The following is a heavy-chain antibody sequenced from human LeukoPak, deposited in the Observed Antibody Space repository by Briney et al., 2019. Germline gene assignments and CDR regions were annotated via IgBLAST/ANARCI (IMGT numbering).Heavy chain of an antibody. CDR1: GFTFSNAW. D-gene: IGHD4-17*01. CDR2: IKSKTDGGTT. Sequence: PGGSLRLSCAASGFTFSNAWMSWVRQAPGKGLEWVGRIKSKTDGGTTDYAAPVKGRFTISRDDSKNTLYLQMNSLKTEDTAVYYCTTLTTATTMERNFDYWGQGTLVTVSS. CDR3: TTLTTATTMERNFDY. V-gene: IGHV3-15*01. J-gene: IGHJ4*02.